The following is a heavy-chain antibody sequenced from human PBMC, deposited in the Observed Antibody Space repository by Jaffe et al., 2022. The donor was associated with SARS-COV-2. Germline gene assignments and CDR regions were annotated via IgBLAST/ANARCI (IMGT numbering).Heavy chain of an antibody. V-gene: IGHV2-5*01. Sequence: QITLKESGPTLVKPTQTLTLTCTFSGFSLSTSGVGVGWIRQPPGKALEWLALIYWNDDKRYSPSLKSRLTITKDTSKNQVVLTMTNMDPVDTATYYCAHLLEWLFPRDWYFDLWGRGTLVTVSS. CDR3: AHLLEWLFPRDWYFDL. CDR1: GFSLSTSGVG. J-gene: IGHJ2*01. D-gene: IGHD3-3*01. CDR2: IYWNDDK.